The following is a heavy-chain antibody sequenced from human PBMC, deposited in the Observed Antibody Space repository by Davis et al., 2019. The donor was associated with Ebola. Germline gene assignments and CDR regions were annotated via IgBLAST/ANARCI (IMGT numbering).Heavy chain of an antibody. CDR1: GNTISTYT. CDR2: IIPIFGTA. CDR3: AHLGPQRYCSGGGCHGYLDY. Sequence: AASVKVSCKASGNTISTYTIDWVRQAPGQGLEWMGGIIPIFGTANYAQKFQGRVTITADESMRTAYMELNGLRSEDTAVYYCAHLGPQRYCSGGGCHGYLDYWGQGTLVTVSS. D-gene: IGHD2-15*01. V-gene: IGHV1-69*13. J-gene: IGHJ4*02.